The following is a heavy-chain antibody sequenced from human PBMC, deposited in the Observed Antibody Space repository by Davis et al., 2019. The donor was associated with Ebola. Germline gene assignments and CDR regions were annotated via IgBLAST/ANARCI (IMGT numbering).Heavy chain of an antibody. CDR2: INHSGST. V-gene: IGHV4-34*01. D-gene: IGHD6-13*01. CDR1: GGSFSGYY. CDR3: ARGEAAAGTIDY. Sequence: GSLRLSCAVYGGSFSGYYWSWIRQPPGKGLEWIGEINHSGSTNYNPSLKSRVTISVDTSKNQFSLKLSSVTAADTAVYYCARGEAAAGTIDYWGQGTLVTVSS. J-gene: IGHJ4*02.